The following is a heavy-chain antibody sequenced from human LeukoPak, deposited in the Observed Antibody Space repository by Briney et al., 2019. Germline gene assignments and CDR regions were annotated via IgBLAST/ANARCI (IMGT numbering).Heavy chain of an antibody. CDR3: AKVGRIAAARANWFDP. J-gene: IGHJ5*02. CDR2: MNPNSGNT. Sequence: ASVKVSCKXSGYTFTSYDINWVRQATGQGLEWMGWMNPNSGNTGYAQKFQGRVTMTRNTSISTAYMELSSLRSEDTAVYYCAKVGRIAAARANWFDPWGQGTLVTVSS. D-gene: IGHD6-6*01. V-gene: IGHV1-8*01. CDR1: GYTFTSYD.